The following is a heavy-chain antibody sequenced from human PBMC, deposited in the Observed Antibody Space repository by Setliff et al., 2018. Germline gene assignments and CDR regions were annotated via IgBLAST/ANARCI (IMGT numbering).Heavy chain of an antibody. CDR1: GGTFSSYA. Sequence: SVKVSCKASGGTFSSYAISWVRQAPGQGLEWMGRIIPIFGTANYAQKFQGRVTITADKSTSTAYMELSSLRSEDTAVYYCARDLLYSGSYFGYYYYMDVWGKGTTVTVSS. J-gene: IGHJ6*03. V-gene: IGHV1-69*06. CDR2: IIPIFGTA. D-gene: IGHD1-26*01. CDR3: ARDLLYSGSYFGYYYYMDV.